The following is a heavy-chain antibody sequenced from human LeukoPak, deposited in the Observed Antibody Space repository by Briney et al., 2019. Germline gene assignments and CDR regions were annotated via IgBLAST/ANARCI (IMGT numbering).Heavy chain of an antibody. CDR2: IWYDGGHK. D-gene: IGHD3-10*01. J-gene: IGHJ4*02. CDR1: GFTFSSFG. Sequence: GRSLRLSCAASGFTFSSFGMHWVRQAPGKGLEWVAVIWYDGGHKYYADSVKGRFSISRDNSKNTLYLQMNSLRAEDTAVYYCSYMVRGVTNHPIYWGQGTLVTVSS. V-gene: IGHV3-33*01. CDR3: SYMVRGVTNHPIY.